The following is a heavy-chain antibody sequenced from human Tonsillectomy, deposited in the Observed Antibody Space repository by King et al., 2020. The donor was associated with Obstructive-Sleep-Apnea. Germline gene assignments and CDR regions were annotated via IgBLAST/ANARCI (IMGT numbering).Heavy chain of an antibody. CDR1: GFTFINYA. D-gene: IGHD5-24*01. Sequence: VQLVESGGGVVQPGRSLRLSCAASGFTFINYAMHWVRQAPNKGLEWVAVISSDGSNENYPDSVKGRFNISRENSKNTLDLQMNSLRAGDTAVYYCAGEGKRWWESIQDYYYGMDVWGQGTTVTVSS. CDR3: AGEGKRWWESIQDYYYGMDV. J-gene: IGHJ6*02. V-gene: IGHV3-30*04. CDR2: ISSDGSNE.